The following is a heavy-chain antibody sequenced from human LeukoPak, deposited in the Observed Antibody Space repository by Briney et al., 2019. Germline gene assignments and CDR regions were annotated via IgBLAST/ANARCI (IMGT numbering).Heavy chain of an antibody. J-gene: IGHJ5*01. CDR3: ARAYQPLGGLSFPDS. CDR1: GYTFTSYA. Sequence: ASVKVSCKASGYTFTSYAMNWVRQAPGQGLEWIGWINTNTGDPTYAQDFTGRFVFSVDTSVSTAYLQISGLKAEDTAVYYCARAYQPLGGLSFPDSWGQGTLVTVSS. CDR2: INTNTGDP. D-gene: IGHD3-16*02. V-gene: IGHV7-4-1*02.